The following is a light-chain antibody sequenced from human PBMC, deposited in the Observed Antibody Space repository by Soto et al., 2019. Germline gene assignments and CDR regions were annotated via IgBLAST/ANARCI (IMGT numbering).Light chain of an antibody. CDR1: QSVNSAY. CDR2: GAS. CDR3: QLYGSSPCP. V-gene: IGKV3-20*01. Sequence: EVVLTQSPGTLSLSPGERANLSCRASQSVNSAYLAWYRQKPGQAPRLLIYGASSRSTGIPDRFSGSGSGTDFTLTISSLEPEYFAVYYCQLYGSSPCPFGQGTRLEIK. J-gene: IGKJ5*01.